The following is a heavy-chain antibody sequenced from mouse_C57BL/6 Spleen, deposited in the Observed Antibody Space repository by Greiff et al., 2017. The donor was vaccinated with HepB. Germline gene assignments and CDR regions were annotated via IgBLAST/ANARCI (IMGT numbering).Heavy chain of an antibody. J-gene: IGHJ2*01. CDR2: INPNNGGT. CDR1: GYTFTDYY. CDR3: ARNWEGAYFDY. Sequence: VQLQQSGPELVKPGASVKISCKASGYTFTDYYMNWVKQSHGKSLEWIGDINPNNGGTSYNQKFKGKATLTVDKSSSTAYMELRSLTSEDSAVYYCARNWEGAYFDYWGQGTTLTVSS. D-gene: IGHD4-1*01. V-gene: IGHV1-26*01.